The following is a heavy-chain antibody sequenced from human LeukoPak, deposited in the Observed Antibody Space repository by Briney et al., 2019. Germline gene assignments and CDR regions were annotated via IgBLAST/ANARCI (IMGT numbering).Heavy chain of an antibody. CDR3: AREPDYYYYDSSGPDY. CDR2: LNWNGGTT. J-gene: IGHJ4*02. V-gene: IGHV3-20*04. D-gene: IGHD3-22*01. CDR1: GFKFDDYG. Sequence: GGSLRLSCAPSGFKFDDYGMSWVRQAPGKGLEWVAGLNWNGGTTGYADSVKGRFTISRDNAKNSLYLQMNSLRAEDTAVYYCAREPDYYYYDSSGPDYWGQGTLVTVSS.